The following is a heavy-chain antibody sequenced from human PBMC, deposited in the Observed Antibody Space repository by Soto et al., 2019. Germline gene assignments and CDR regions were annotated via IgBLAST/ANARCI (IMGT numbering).Heavy chain of an antibody. J-gene: IGHJ6*02. CDR2: IYYSGST. D-gene: IGHD3-16*01. CDR3: ARGKGDPHHHYYYYGMAV. Sequence: SETLSVTWTVAGGSIISYCGSWIRKPPGKGLEWIGYIYYSGSTNYNPSPKSRVTRSGHTSKNQFSLKLSSVTAADPAVYYCARGKGDPHHHYYYYGMAVWGQGTTVTVSS. CDR1: GGSIISYC. V-gene: IGHV4-59*01.